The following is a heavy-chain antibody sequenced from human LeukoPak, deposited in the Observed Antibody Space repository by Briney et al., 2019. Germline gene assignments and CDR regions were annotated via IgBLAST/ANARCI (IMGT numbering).Heavy chain of an antibody. CDR3: ATLNYGDYELDY. CDR2: INAGNGNT. Sequence: ASVKVSCKASGYTFTSYAMHWVRQAPGQRLEWMGWINAGNGNTKYSQKFQGRVTMTEDTSTDTAYMELSSLRSEDTAVYYCATLNYGDYELDYWGQGTLVTVSS. CDR1: GYTFTSYA. J-gene: IGHJ4*02. D-gene: IGHD4-17*01. V-gene: IGHV1-3*01.